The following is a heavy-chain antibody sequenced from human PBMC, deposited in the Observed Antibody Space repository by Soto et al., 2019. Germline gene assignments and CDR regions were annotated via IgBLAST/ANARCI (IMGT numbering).Heavy chain of an antibody. CDR1: GGTFSSYA. Sequence: SVKVSCKASGGTFSSYAISWVRQAPGQGLEWMGGIIPIFGTANYAQKFRGSVTITADESTSTAYMGLSSLRAEGTGVYYCGRARPNPDIVLVPAALRAYYYYGMDVWGQGTTVTVSS. V-gene: IGHV1-69*13. J-gene: IGHJ6*02. CDR3: GRARPNPDIVLVPAALRAYYYYGMDV. D-gene: IGHD2-2*01. CDR2: IIPIFGTA.